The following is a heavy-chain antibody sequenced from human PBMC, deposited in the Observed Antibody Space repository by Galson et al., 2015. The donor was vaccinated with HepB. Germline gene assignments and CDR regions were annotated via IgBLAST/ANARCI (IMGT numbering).Heavy chain of an antibody. Sequence: SLRLSCAASGFTFSSYAMHRVRQAPGKGLEWVAVISYDGSNKYYADSVKGRFTISRDNSKNTLYLQMNSLRAEDTAVYYCARVSGFWSGYYMDYWGQGTLVTVSS. CDR2: ISYDGSNK. D-gene: IGHD3-3*01. V-gene: IGHV3-30-3*01. J-gene: IGHJ4*02. CDR3: ARVSGFWSGYYMDY. CDR1: GFTFSSYA.